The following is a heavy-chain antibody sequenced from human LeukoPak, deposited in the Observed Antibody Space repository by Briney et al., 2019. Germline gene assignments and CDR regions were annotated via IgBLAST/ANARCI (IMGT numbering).Heavy chain of an antibody. D-gene: IGHD3-3*01. J-gene: IGHJ4*02. CDR3: AKGTSGPRPHYFDH. Sequence: GGSLRLSCAASGFTFSNYAMSWVRQTPGKGLEWVSAISDNGGSTYYADSVKGRFTISRDNSKNTLYLQMNSLRAEDTAVYSSAKGTSGPRPHYFDHWGQGTLVTVSS. V-gene: IGHV3-23*01. CDR1: GFTFSNYA. CDR2: ISDNGGST.